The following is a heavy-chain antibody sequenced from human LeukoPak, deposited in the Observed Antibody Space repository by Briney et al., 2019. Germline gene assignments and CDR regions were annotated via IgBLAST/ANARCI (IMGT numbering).Heavy chain of an antibody. V-gene: IGHV1-69*13. CDR3: ARGHLWVVAATSWFDP. D-gene: IGHD2-15*01. CDR1: GGTFSSYA. CDR2: IIPIFGTA. J-gene: IGHJ5*02. Sequence: GASVKVSCKASGGTFSSYAISWVRQAPGQGLEWMGGIIPIFGTANYAQKFQGRVTITADESTSTAYMELSSLRSEDTAVYYRARGHLWVVAATSWFDPWGQGTLVTVSS.